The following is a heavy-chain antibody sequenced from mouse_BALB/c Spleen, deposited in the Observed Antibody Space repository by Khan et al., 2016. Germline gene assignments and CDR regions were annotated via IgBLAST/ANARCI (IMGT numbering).Heavy chain of an antibody. CDR2: IDPSDSET. J-gene: IGHJ4*01. CDR3: ARDGNYAMDY. D-gene: IGHD2-1*01. CDR1: GYTFISYW. Sequence: QMQLQQPGAELVRPGASVKLSCKASGYTFISYWMNWVKQRPGQGLEWIGMIDPSDSETHYNQIFKDKATLTVDKSSSTAYMQLSSLTSEDSAVYYCARDGNYAMDYWGQGTSVTVSS. V-gene: IGHV1-61*01.